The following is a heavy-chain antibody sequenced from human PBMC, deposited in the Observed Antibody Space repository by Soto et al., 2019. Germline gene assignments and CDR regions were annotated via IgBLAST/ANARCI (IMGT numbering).Heavy chain of an antibody. V-gene: IGHV3-30*18. CDR1: GFTFSSYG. J-gene: IGHJ5*02. Sequence: QVQLVESGGGVVQPGRSLRLSCAASGFTFSSYGMHWVRQAPGKGLEWVAVISYDGSNKYYADSVKGRFTISRDNSKNTLYLQMNSLRAEDTAVYYCAKKAAAGGWFDPWGQGTLVTVSS. D-gene: IGHD6-13*01. CDR3: AKKAAAGGWFDP. CDR2: ISYDGSNK.